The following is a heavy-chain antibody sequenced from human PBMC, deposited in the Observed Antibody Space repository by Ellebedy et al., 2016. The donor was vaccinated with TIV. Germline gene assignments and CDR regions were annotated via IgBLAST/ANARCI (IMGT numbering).Heavy chain of an antibody. CDR3: ERGGYDFWNPRY. CDR1: GFTFRDSY. D-gene: IGHD3-3*01. Sequence: PGGSLRLSCAASGFTFRDSYMSWVRQPPGKGLEWVSFISVSNIYTNYADSVKGRFTISRDNAKNSLYLQMNSLRAEDTAVYYCERGGYDFWNPRYWGQGTLVTVSS. J-gene: IGHJ4*02. V-gene: IGHV3-11*06. CDR2: ISVSNIYT.